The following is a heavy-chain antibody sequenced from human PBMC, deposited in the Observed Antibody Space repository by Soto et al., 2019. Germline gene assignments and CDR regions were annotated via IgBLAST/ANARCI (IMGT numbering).Heavy chain of an antibody. Sequence: QLQLQESGPGLVKPSETLSLTCTVSGGSISSFNYFWGWIRQPPGKGLEWIGSLYYSGNTYYNPSLQSRVTISVDTSKKQCTLTLRSVTAADTAVYYCAKGGGSTVNWFDPWGQGTLVTVSP. V-gene: IGHV4-39*01. CDR3: AKGGGSTVNWFDP. J-gene: IGHJ5*02. D-gene: IGHD2-15*01. CDR2: LYYSGNT. CDR1: GGSISSFNYF.